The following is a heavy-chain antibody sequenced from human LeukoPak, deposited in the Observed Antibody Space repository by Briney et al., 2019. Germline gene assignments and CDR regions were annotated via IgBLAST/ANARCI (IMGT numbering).Heavy chain of an antibody. D-gene: IGHD2-21*02. CDR1: GGTFSSYA. Sequence: SVKVSCKASGGTFSSYAISWVRQAPGQGLERMGGIIPIFGTANYAQKFQGRVTITADESTSTAYMEMSSLRSEDTAVYYCATAYCGGDCYSFFDYWDQGTLVTVSS. V-gene: IGHV1-69*13. J-gene: IGHJ4*02. CDR3: ATAYCGGDCYSFFDY. CDR2: IIPIFGTA.